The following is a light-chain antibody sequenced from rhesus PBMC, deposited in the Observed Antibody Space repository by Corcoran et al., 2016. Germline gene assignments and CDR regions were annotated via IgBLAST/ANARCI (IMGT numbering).Light chain of an antibody. CDR2: QAS. CDR3: QQGYGTPFT. CDR1: QDISNN. Sequence: DIQMTQSPSSLSASVGDRVTITFQASQDISNNLAWYQQKQGKVPKLLIYQASTLETGIPSRFSGSGSGTGFTLTISSLQPEDFATYYCQQGYGTPFTFGPGTKLDIK. V-gene: IGKV1-25*01. J-gene: IGKJ3*01.